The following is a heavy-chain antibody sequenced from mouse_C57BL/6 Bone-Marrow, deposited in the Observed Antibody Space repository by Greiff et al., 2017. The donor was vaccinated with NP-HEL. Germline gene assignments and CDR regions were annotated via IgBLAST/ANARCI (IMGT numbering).Heavy chain of an antibody. CDR3: ARSDLLGFAY. Sequence: EVKLVESGGGLVQPGGSLSLSCAASGFTFTDYYLSWVRQPPGKALEWLGFILHTANGYTSEYSASVKGRFTISRDNSQSILYLQMHALRAEDSATYYCARSDLLGFAYWGQGTLVTVSA. V-gene: IGHV7-3*01. J-gene: IGHJ3*01. CDR1: GFTFTDYY. CDR2: ILHTANGYTS. D-gene: IGHD2-1*01.